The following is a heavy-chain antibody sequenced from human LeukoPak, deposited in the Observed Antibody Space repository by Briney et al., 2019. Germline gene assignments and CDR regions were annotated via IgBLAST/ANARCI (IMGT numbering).Heavy chain of an antibody. CDR1: GFTFSNYW. V-gene: IGHV3-74*01. CDR3: ARDQTFVGGIDC. CDR2: VNRDGSRT. Sequence: GGSLRLSCAASGFTFSNYWMGWVRQAPGKGLEWVSRVNRDGSRTSQADSVKGRFTISRDNAKNTLYLQMNSLRAEDTAVYYCARDQTFVGGIDCWGQGTLVTVSS. D-gene: IGHD2-21*01. J-gene: IGHJ4*02.